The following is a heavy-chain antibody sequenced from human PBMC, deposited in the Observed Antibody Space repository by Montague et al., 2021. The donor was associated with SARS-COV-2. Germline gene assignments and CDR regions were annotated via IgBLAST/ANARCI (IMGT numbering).Heavy chain of an antibody. CDR3: AKGEIGSGWYGAFDI. D-gene: IGHD6-19*01. Sequence: SLRLSCAASGFTFDGYAMHWVRQAPGKGLEWVSGISWNSGNIGYADSVKGRFTISRDNAKNSPYLQMNSLRAEDTALYYCAKGEIGSGWYGAFDIWGQGTMVTVSS. CDR1: GFTFDGYA. J-gene: IGHJ3*02. CDR2: ISWNSGNI. V-gene: IGHV3-9*01.